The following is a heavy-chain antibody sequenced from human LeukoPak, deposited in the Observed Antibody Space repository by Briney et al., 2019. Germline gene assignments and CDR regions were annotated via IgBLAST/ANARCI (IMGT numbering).Heavy chain of an antibody. D-gene: IGHD6-13*01. V-gene: IGHV3-23*01. CDR3: ARDSSSSRLDY. J-gene: IGHJ4*02. Sequence: GGSLRLSCAVSGITLSNYGMSWVRQAPGKGLEWVAGMTDSGGSTKYADSVKGRFTISRDNAKNSLYLQMNSLRAEDTAVYYCARDSSSSRLDYWGQGTLVTVSS. CDR1: GITLSNYG. CDR2: MTDSGGST.